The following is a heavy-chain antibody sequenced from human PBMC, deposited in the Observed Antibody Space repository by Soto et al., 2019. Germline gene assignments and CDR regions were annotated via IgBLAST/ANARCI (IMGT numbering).Heavy chain of an antibody. CDR2: IIPIFGTA. V-gene: IGHV1-69*01. Sequence: QVQLVQSGAEVKKPGFSVKVSCKASGGTFSSYAISWVRQAPGQGLEWMGGIIPIFGTANYAQKFQGRVTITADDSTSTAYMELSSLRSEDTAVYYCARTTPAYCGRDCYYDFDYWGQGTLVTVSS. J-gene: IGHJ4*02. CDR3: ARTTPAYCGRDCYYDFDY. D-gene: IGHD2-21*02. CDR1: GGTFSSYA.